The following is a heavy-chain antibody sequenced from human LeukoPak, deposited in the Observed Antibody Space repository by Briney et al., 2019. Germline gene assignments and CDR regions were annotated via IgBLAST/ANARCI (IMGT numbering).Heavy chain of an antibody. CDR1: GFTFSSYN. CDR2: ISSISSYI. V-gene: IGHV3-21*01. Sequence: GGSLRLSCAASGFTFSSYNMNWVRQAPGKGLEWVSSISSISSYISYADSMKGRFTISRENAKNSLYLQMNSLRAEDTAVYYCARDDADLAVAFDYWGQGTLVTVSS. CDR3: ARDDADLAVAFDY. D-gene: IGHD6-19*01. J-gene: IGHJ4*02.